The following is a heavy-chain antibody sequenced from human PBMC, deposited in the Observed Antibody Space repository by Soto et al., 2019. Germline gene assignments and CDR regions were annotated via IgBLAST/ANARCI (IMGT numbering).Heavy chain of an antibody. V-gene: IGHV2-5*02. CDR2: IHWDDEK. J-gene: IGHJ4*02. CDR3: AYRPVVLGSGWNFDF. CDR1: GFSLNTRGVG. D-gene: IGHD6-19*01. Sequence: QITLKESGPTLVIPTQTLTLTCTFSGFSLNTRGVGVGWIRQPPGKALEWVALIHWDDEKRYSPSLRNTLTITRDTSKNQVVLIMTNMDPVDTATYHCAYRPVVLGSGWNFDFWGQGILVTVSS.